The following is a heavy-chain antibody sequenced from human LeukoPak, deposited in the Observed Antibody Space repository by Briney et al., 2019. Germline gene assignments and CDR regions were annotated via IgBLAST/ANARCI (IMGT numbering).Heavy chain of an antibody. J-gene: IGHJ4*02. CDR1: GYTFTGYY. Sequence: ASVKVSCKASGYTFTGYYMHWVRQAPGQGLEWMGGIIPIFGTANYAQKFQGRVTITADKSTSTAYMELSSLRSEDTAVYYCASAAMVRGVTNDHWGQGTLVTVSS. V-gene: IGHV1-69*06. D-gene: IGHD3-10*01. CDR3: ASAAMVRGVTNDH. CDR2: IIPIFGTA.